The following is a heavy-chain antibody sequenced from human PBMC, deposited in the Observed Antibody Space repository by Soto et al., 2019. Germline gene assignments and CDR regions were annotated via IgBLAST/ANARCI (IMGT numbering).Heavy chain of an antibody. V-gene: IGHV4-59*01. CDR3: AVDTDSSGWPNDY. J-gene: IGHJ4*02. CDR1: GGSISSYY. Sequence: SETLSLTCTVSGGSISSYYWSWIRQPPGKGLEWIGYIYYSGSTNYNPSLKSRVTISVDTSKNQFSLKLSSVTAADTAVYYCAVDTDSSGWPNDYWGQGTLVTVSS. CDR2: IYYSGST. D-gene: IGHD6-19*01.